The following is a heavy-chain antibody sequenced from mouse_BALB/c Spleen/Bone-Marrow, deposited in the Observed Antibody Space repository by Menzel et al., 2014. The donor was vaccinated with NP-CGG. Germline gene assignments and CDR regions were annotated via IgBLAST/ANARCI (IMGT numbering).Heavy chain of an antibody. D-gene: IGHD2-1*01. J-gene: IGHJ3*01. Sequence: DVKLVESGPELVKPGASVKISCKASGYTFTDYNMHWVKQSHGKSLDWIGYIYPYNGGTGYNQKFKSKATLTVDNSSSTAYMELRSLTSEDSAVYYCARGRAYGNYVWFAYWGQGTLVTVSA. CDR3: ARGRAYGNYVWFAY. CDR2: IYPYNGGT. V-gene: IGHV1S29*02. CDR1: GYTFTDYN.